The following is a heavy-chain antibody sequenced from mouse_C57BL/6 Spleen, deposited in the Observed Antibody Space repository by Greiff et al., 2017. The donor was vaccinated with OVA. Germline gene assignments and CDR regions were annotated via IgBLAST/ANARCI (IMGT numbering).Heavy chain of an antibody. D-gene: IGHD1-1*01. J-gene: IGHJ2*01. V-gene: IGHV1-52*01. CDR3: ARSPIYYYGSSAFDY. CDR2: IDPSDSET. Sequence: QVQLQQPGAELVRPGSSVKLSCKASGYTFTSYWMHWVKQRPIQGLEWIGNIDPSDSETHYNQKFKDKATLTVDKSSSTAYMQLSSLTSEDSAVYYCARSPIYYYGSSAFDYWGKGTTLTVSS. CDR1: GYTFTSYW.